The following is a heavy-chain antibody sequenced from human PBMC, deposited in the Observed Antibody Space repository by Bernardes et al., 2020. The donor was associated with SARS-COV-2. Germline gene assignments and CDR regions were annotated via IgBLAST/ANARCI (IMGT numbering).Heavy chain of an antibody. Sequence: SGNTLSKPTQTLTLTCPFSGFSLSHRGVAVAWIRQPPGKALEWLALIYWDDDKRYSPSLKGRLTITKDTSKNQVVLTVTNVDPVDTATYFCAHSKNDYPHYWGQGTLVTVSS. D-gene: IGHD4-17*01. CDR1: GFSLSHRGVA. J-gene: IGHJ4*02. V-gene: IGHV2-5*02. CDR2: IYWDDDK. CDR3: AHSKNDYPHY.